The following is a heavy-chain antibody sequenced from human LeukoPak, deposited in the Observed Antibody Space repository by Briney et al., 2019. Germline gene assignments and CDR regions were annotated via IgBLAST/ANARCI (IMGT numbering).Heavy chain of an antibody. CDR1: GGSLSSYY. D-gene: IGHD6-6*01. CDR2: VYYTGST. J-gene: IGHJ4*02. CDR3: ARHFAYSSSSYFDY. V-gene: IGHV4-59*08. Sequence: TSETLSLTCSVSGGSLSSYYWSWIRQPPGKGLEWIGYVYYTGSTNYNPSLKSRVTMFEDKSKNQFSLRLYSVTVADTAVYYCARHFAYSSSSYFDYWGQGSLVTVSS.